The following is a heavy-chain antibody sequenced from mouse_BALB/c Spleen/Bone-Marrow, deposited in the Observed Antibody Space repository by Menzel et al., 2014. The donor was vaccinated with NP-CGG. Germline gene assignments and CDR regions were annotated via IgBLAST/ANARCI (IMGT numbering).Heavy chain of an antibody. Sequence: EVKLVESGGGLVKPGGSLKPSCAASGFAFSSYDMSWVRQTPEKRLEWVAFISSGGDNTYYPDTVKGRFTISRDNAKNTLYLQMSSLKSEDTAKYYCARHTLYYYPSDYWGQGTTLTVSS. J-gene: IGHJ2*01. V-gene: IGHV5-12-1*01. CDR3: ARHTLYYYPSDY. D-gene: IGHD1-1*01. CDR1: GFAFSSYD. CDR2: ISSGGDNT.